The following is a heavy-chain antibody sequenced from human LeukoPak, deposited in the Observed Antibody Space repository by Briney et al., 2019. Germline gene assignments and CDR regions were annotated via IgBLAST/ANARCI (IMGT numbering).Heavy chain of an antibody. D-gene: IGHD4-17*01. CDR2: IYYSGST. J-gene: IGHJ5*02. CDR3: ARTVEKDWFDP. Sequence: SETLSLTCTVSGGSISSYYWSWIRQPPGKGLEWIGYIYYSGSTNYNPSLKSRVTISVDTSKNQFSLKLSSVTAADTAVYYCARTVEKDWFDPRGQGTLVTVSS. CDR1: GGSISSYY. V-gene: IGHV4-59*08.